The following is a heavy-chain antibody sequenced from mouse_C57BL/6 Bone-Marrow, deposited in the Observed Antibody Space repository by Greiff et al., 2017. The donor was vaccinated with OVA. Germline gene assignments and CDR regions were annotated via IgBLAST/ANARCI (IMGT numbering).Heavy chain of an antibody. CDR3: AFYYGSSYRYFDV. V-gene: IGHV1-39*01. CDR2: INPNYGTT. Sequence: EVQLQQSGPELVKPGASVKISCKASGYSFTDYNMNWVKQSNGKSLEWIGVINPNYGTTSYNQKFKGKATLTAYQSSSTAYMQLNSLTSEDSAVYYCAFYYGSSYRYFDVWGTGTTVTVSS. J-gene: IGHJ1*03. CDR1: GYSFTDYN. D-gene: IGHD1-1*01.